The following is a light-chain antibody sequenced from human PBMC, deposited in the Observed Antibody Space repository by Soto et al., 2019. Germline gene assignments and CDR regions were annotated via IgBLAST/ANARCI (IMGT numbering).Light chain of an antibody. CDR1: QGITSW. Sequence: DVQVTQSPSSVSASVGDRVTITCRASQGITSWAVWYQQKAGKAPKLLIYDTSSLQSGVSSRFSGSGSGADFTLTISSLQPEDSGIFYCQQANSFPLTFGGGTKVEIK. CDR2: DTS. V-gene: IGKV1-12*01. CDR3: QQANSFPLT. J-gene: IGKJ4*01.